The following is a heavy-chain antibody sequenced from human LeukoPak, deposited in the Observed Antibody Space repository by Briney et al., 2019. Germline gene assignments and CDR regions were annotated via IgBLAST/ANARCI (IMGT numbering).Heavy chain of an antibody. J-gene: IGHJ6*03. V-gene: IGHV1-69*05. D-gene: IGHD1-26*01. CDR3: ARSLKVGAQGYYYYYMDV. Sequence: SVKVSCKASGGTFSSYAISWVRQAPGQGLKWMGGIIPIFGTANYAQKFQGRVTITTDESTSTAYMELSSLRSEDTAVYYCARSLKVGAQGYYYYYMDVWGKGTTVTVSS. CDR1: GGTFSSYA. CDR2: IIPIFGTA.